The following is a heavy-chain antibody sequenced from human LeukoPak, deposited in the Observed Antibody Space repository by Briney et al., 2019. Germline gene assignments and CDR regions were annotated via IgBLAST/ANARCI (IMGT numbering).Heavy chain of an antibody. CDR1: GGSISSNTYY. V-gene: IGHV4-39*01. CDR2: MSYSGST. CDR3: MRRRGYSIDY. Sequence: SETLSLTCTVSGGSISSNTYYWGWIRQPPGKGLEWIGNMSYSGSTSYNPSLKSRVTIYVDTSKNQFSLKLSSVTAADTAVYYCMRRRGYSIDYWGQGTLVTVSS. D-gene: IGHD5-12*01. J-gene: IGHJ4*02.